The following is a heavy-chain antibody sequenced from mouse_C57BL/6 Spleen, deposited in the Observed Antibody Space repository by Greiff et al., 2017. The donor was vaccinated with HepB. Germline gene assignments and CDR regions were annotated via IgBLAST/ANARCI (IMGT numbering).Heavy chain of an antibody. CDR2: INPNYGTT. J-gene: IGHJ2*01. D-gene: IGHD1-1*01. Sequence: VQLKESGPELVKPGASVKISCKASGYSFTDYNMNWVKQSNGKSLEWIGVINPNYGTTSYNQKFKGKATLTVDQSSSTAYMQLNSLTSEDSAVYYCARSGGFITTVVDYFDYWGQGTTLTVSS. CDR1: GYSFTDYN. CDR3: ARSGGFITTVVDYFDY. V-gene: IGHV1-39*01.